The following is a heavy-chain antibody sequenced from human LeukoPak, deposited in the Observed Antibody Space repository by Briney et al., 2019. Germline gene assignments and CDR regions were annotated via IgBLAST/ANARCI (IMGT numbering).Heavy chain of an antibody. CDR1: GFTFSDYY. J-gene: IGHJ3*02. CDR3: ARDGLGLAATGAFDI. D-gene: IGHD1-26*01. Sequence: GGSLRLSCAASGFTFSDYYMSWIRQAPGKGLEWVSYISSSSTTIYYADSVKGRSTISRDNAENSLYLQMNSLRAEDTAVYFCARDGLGLAATGAFDIWGQGTMLTVSS. V-gene: IGHV3-11*04. CDR2: ISSSSTTI.